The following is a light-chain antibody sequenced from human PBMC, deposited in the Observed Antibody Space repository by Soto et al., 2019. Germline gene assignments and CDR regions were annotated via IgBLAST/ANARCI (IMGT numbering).Light chain of an antibody. CDR1: TRDIAGYNY. Sequence: QSALTQPASVSGSLGQSITISCTGTTRDIAGYNYISWYQQLPGKAPKLMIYQVTIRPSGISNRFSGSKSGNTASLTISGRRAEDEADYYCTSFSSSTSLYVFGTGTKLTVL. CDR2: QVT. J-gene: IGLJ1*01. CDR3: TSFSSSTSLYV. V-gene: IGLV2-14*01.